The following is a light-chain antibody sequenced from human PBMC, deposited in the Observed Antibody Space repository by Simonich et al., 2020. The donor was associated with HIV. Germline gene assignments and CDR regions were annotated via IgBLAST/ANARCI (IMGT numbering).Light chain of an antibody. J-gene: IGKJ4*01. Sequence: EIVMTQSPATLSVSPGERATLSCRASQSVSNNLAWYQQKPGQAPRLLIYGASTRATGIPARFSGSGSGTDFTLTISSLEPEDFAVYFCQQYGSSPLTFGGGTKVEIK. CDR3: QQYGSSPLT. V-gene: IGKV3D-15*02. CDR2: GAS. CDR1: QSVSNN.